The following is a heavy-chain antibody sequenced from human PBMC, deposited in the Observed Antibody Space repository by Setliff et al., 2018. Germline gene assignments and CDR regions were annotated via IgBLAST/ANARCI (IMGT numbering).Heavy chain of an antibody. Sequence: KPSETLSLTCTVSGDYISSQYWSWIRQPPGKGLEWIEYISNRGSTDYNPSLKSRVTISEDTSRSQFSLKLTSVTTADTAVYYCALSDHYPFYYDYWGLGTLVTVSS. CDR2: ISNRGST. J-gene: IGHJ4*02. CDR1: GDYISSQY. D-gene: IGHD3-3*01. CDR3: ALSDHYPFYYDY. V-gene: IGHV4-59*11.